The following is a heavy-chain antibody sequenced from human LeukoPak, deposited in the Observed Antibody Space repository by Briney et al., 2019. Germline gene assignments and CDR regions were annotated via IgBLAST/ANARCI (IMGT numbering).Heavy chain of an antibody. CDR1: GYTFTCYY. D-gene: IGHD2-2*01. V-gene: IGHV1-2*04. CDR2: INPNSGGT. J-gene: IGHJ5*02. CDR3: ARDGDLGVPAAWAGDNWFDP. Sequence: ASVKVSCKASGYTFTCYYMHWVRQAPGQGLEWRGWINPNSGGTNYAQKFQGWVTMTRDTSISTAYMELSRLRSDDTAVYYCARDGDLGVPAAWAGDNWFDPWGQGTLVTVSS.